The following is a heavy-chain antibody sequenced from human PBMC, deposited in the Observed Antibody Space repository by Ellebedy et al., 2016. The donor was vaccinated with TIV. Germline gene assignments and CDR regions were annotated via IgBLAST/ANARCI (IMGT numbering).Heavy chain of an antibody. CDR3: ARLVPATRGDAFDI. Sequence: MPSETLSLTCAVYGGSFSGYYWSWIRQPPGKGLEWIGYIYYSGSTNYNPSLKSRVTISVDTSKNQFSLKLSSVTAADTAVYYCARLVPATRGDAFDIWGQGTMVTVSS. D-gene: IGHD2-2*01. J-gene: IGHJ3*02. CDR1: GGSFSGYY. CDR2: IYYSGST. V-gene: IGHV4-59*01.